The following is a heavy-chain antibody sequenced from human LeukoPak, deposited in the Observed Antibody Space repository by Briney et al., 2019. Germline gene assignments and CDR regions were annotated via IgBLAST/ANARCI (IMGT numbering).Heavy chain of an antibody. D-gene: IGHD2/OR15-2a*01. CDR3: ARALSGTYGRVYFTEFDD. CDR2: IRTYNGDT. Sequence: ASLKVSCKTSGYAFMNYAITWVRQSPGQGPEWMGWIRTYNGDTTYAPKLQGRVTMTTDTSTRTIYLDMRNLTSDDTAVYYCARALSGTYGRVYFTEFDDWGQGTLVTVSS. J-gene: IGHJ4*02. V-gene: IGHV1-18*01. CDR1: GYAFMNYA.